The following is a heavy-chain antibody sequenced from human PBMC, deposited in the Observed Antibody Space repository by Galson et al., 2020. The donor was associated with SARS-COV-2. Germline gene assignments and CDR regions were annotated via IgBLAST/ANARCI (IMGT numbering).Heavy chain of an antibody. J-gene: IGHJ6*02. CDR1: GGSTSSYY. D-gene: IGHD3-22*01. CDR3: ARVDDYYDYSGYYLHHGMDV. CDR2: ISYTGST. V-gene: IGHV4-59*01. Sequence: PSETLSLTRTVSGGSTSSYYWSSIRQPSGRGPERIGYISYTGSTVNSPSLKTRITISLDTSKTQFSLKLTSVTAADTATYYCARVDDYYDYSGYYLHHGMDVWGPGTTVTVS.